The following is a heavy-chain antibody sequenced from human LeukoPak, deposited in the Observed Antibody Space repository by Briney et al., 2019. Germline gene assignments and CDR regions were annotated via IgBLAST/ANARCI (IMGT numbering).Heavy chain of an antibody. V-gene: IGHV4-59*08. J-gene: IGHJ5*02. D-gene: IGHD4-17*01. CDR2: IYYSGST. CDR3: ARVGGYGDYP. CDR1: GGSISSYY. Sequence: SETLSLTCTVSGGSISSYYWSWIRQPPGKGLEWIGYIYYSGSTNYNPSLQSRVTISVDTSKNQFSLKLSSVAATDTAVYYCARVGGYGDYPWGQGTLVTVSS.